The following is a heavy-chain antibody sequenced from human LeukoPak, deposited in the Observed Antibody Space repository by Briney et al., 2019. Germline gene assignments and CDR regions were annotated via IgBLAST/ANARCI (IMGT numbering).Heavy chain of an antibody. CDR2: IYYSGTT. CDR1: GGSISSTSHY. D-gene: IGHD3-3*01. CDR3: AAKRYDFWN. J-gene: IGHJ4*02. V-gene: IGHV4-39*01. Sequence: PSETLSLTCTVSGGSISSTSHYRGWIRQPPGKGLEYIGTIYYSGTTYYYPSLKSRVTISVDTSKNQFSLKLSSVTAADTAVYYCAAKRYDFWNWGQGTLVTVSS.